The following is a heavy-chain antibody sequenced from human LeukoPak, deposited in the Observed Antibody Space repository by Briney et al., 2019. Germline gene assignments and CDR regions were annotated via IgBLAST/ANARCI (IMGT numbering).Heavy chain of an antibody. D-gene: IGHD3-9*01. V-gene: IGHV4-4*09. CDR1: GGSISSYY. CDR2: IYISETT. J-gene: IGHJ5*02. Sequence: SETLSLTCTVSGGSISSYYRSWIRQPPGKGLEWIGYIYISETTNYSPSLESRVTISLDTSKNQFYLRLSSVTAADTAVYYCARRNYHVLTGNWFDPWGQGTLVTVSS. CDR3: ARRNYHVLTGNWFDP.